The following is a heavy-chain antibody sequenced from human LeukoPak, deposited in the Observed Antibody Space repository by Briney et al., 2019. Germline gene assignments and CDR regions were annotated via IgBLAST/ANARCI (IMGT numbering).Heavy chain of an antibody. D-gene: IGHD5-12*01. CDR3: ARGDGYAQRD. Sequence: PGGSLTLSCAASGFTFSSYWMHWVRQAPGKGLVWVSRINTDGSSTSYADSVKGRFTISRDNAKNTLYLQMNSLRVEDTAVYYCARGDGYAQRDWGQGTLVTVPS. CDR1: GFTFSSYW. J-gene: IGHJ4*02. CDR2: INTDGSST. V-gene: IGHV3-74*01.